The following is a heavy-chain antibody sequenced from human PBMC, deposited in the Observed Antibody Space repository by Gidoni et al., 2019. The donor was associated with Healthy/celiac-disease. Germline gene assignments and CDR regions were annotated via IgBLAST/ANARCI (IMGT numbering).Heavy chain of an antibody. CDR3: ARRGRGYYGSGSYPDAFDI. J-gene: IGHJ3*02. D-gene: IGHD3-10*01. CDR2: IYPGDSDT. CDR1: GYSFTIYW. Sequence: EVQLVQSGAAVKQPGESLKISCKGSGYSFTIYWIGWVRQMPGKGLEWMGIIYPGDSDTRYSPSFQGQVTISADKSISTAYLQWSSLKASDTAMYYCARRGRGYYGSGSYPDAFDIWGQGTMVTVSS. V-gene: IGHV5-51*03.